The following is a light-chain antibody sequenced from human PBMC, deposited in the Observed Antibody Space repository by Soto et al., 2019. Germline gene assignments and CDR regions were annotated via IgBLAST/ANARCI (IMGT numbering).Light chain of an antibody. Sequence: QSALTQPASVSGSPGQSITISCSGTSSDIGAYDYVSWYQPHPGRAPKLIIYEVTHRFSGLSYRFSGSKSGNTASLTIAGLHAEEDGYYYCTSVYTGRIYVFGSGTKLTVL. CDR1: SSDIGAYDY. V-gene: IGLV2-14*03. J-gene: IGLJ1*01. CDR3: TSVYTGRIYV. CDR2: EVT.